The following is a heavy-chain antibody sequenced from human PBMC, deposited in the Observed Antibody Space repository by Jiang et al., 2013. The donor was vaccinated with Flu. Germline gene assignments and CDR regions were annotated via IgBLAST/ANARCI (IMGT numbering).Heavy chain of an antibody. CDR1: GGPISSSSYY. D-gene: IGHD6-19*01. CDR3: ATVAGYYSDF. Sequence: GLVKPSETLSLICSVSGGPISSSSYYWGWIRQPPGKGLEWIGYIHYTGSTLYNPSLKSRVTISVDTSKNQFSLKLTSMTAADTAVYYCATVAGYYSDFWGQGTLVTVSS. V-gene: IGHV4-39*07. J-gene: IGHJ4*02. CDR2: IHYTGST.